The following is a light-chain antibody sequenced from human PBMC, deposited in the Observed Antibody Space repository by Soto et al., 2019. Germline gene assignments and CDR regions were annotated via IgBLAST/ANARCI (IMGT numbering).Light chain of an antibody. CDR2: FGS. J-gene: IGKJ1*01. CDR3: MQSQQTPPT. V-gene: IGKV2-28*01. Sequence: DIVMTQSPLSLPVTPGEPASISCSSSQSLLQSNGYNYLDWYLQKPGQSPQLLIFFGSYRASGVPDRFSGSGSGTDITLKLRSVEAEDVGIYYCMQSQQTPPTFGQGTRVEIK. CDR1: QSLLQSNGYNY.